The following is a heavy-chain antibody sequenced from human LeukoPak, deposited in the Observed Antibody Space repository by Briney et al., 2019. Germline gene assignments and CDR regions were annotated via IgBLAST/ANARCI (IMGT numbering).Heavy chain of an antibody. CDR1: GFTFSSYG. Sequence: GGSLRLSCAASGFTFSSYGMHWVRQAPGKGLEWVAVISYDGSNKGYADSVKGRFTLSRDNSKNTLYLQMNSLRAEDTAVYYCARENWARLVRGMDVWGQGTTVTVSS. CDR2: ISYDGSNK. D-gene: IGHD7-27*01. V-gene: IGHV3-30*03. J-gene: IGHJ6*02. CDR3: ARENWARLVRGMDV.